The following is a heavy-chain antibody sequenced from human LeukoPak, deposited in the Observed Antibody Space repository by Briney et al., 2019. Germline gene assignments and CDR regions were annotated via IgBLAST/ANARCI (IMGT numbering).Heavy chain of an antibody. V-gene: IGHV4-38-2*02. J-gene: IGHJ4*02. Sequence: SETLSLTGTVSGYSISSGYYWGWIRQPPGKGLEWIGSIYHSGSTYYNPSLKSRVTISVDTSKNQFSLKLSSVTAADTAVYYCARDGLHDYGDYDVVFDYWGQGTLVTVSS. CDR2: IYHSGST. CDR3: ARDGLHDYGDYDVVFDY. D-gene: IGHD4-17*01. CDR1: GYSISSGYY.